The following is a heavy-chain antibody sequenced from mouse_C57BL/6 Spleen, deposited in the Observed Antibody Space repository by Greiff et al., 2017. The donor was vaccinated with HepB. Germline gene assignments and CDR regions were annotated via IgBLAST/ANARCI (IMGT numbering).Heavy chain of an antibody. Sequence: DVQLQESGGGLVQPGGSLKLSCAASGFTFSDYYMYWVRQTPEKRLEWVAYISNGGGSTYYPDTVKGRFTISRDNAKNTLYLQMSRLKSEDTAMYYCARHFDDPWYFDVWGTGTTVTVSS. CDR2: ISNGGGST. D-gene: IGHD2-3*01. J-gene: IGHJ1*03. V-gene: IGHV5-12*01. CDR1: GFTFSDYY. CDR3: ARHFDDPWYFDV.